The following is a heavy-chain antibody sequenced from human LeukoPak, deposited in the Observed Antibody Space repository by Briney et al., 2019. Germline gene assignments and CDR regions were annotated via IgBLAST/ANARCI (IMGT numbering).Heavy chain of an antibody. V-gene: IGHV4-59*01. D-gene: IGHD6-13*01. CDR3: AVGIAAAGSLRASFDY. Sequence: PSETLSLTCTVSGGSISSYYWSWIRQPPGKGLERIGYIYYSGSTNYNPSLKSRVTISVDTSKNQFSLKLSSLTAADTAVYYCAVGIAAAGSLRASFDYWGQGTLVTVSS. CDR1: GGSISSYY. J-gene: IGHJ4*02. CDR2: IYYSGST.